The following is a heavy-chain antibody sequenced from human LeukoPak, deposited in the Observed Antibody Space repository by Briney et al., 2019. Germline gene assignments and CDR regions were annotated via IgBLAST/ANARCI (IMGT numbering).Heavy chain of an antibody. V-gene: IGHV4-59*01. D-gene: IGHD3-10*01. CDR1: GSSISSYY. CDR3: ARGGDGSGYYYYYYMDV. CDR2: IYYSGST. Sequence: SETLSLTCTVSGSSISSYYWSWIRQPPGKGLEWIGYIYYSGSTNYNPSLKSRVTISVDTSKNQFSLKLSSVTAADTAVYYCARGGDGSGYYYYYYMDVWGKGTTVTVSS. J-gene: IGHJ6*03.